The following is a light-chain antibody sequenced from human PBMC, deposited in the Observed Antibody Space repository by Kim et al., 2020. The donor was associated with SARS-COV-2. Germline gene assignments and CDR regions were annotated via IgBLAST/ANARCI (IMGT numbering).Light chain of an antibody. CDR2: GAS. V-gene: IGKV1-17*03. CDR3: LQHKSYPYT. Sequence: DIQMTQSPSAISASVGDRVTITCRASQGISNYLAWFQQKPGKVPQRLIYGASRLQSGVPSRFSGSGSGTEVTLTINSLQPEDFATYYCLQHKSYPYTCGQGTKLEI. CDR1: QGISNY. J-gene: IGKJ2*01.